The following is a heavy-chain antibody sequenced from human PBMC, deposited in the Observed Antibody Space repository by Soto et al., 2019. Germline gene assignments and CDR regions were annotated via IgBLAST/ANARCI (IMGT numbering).Heavy chain of an antibody. D-gene: IGHD3-22*01. V-gene: IGHV4-31*03. J-gene: IGHJ4*02. Sequence: SETLSLTCTVSGGSISSGGYYWSWIRQHPGKGLEWIGYIYYSGSTYYNPSLKSRVTISVDTSKNQFSLKLSSVTAADTAVYYCASGMYYYDSSGYTPGDYWGQGTLVTVSS. CDR2: IYYSGST. CDR3: ASGMYYYDSSGYTPGDY. CDR1: GGSISSGGYY.